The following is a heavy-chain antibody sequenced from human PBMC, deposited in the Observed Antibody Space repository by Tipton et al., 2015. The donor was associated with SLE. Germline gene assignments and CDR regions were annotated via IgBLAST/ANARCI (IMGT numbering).Heavy chain of an antibody. CDR3: TRGSSSQAGYYYYMDV. J-gene: IGHJ6*03. D-gene: IGHD6-13*01. CDR1: GSSISSYY. CDR2: IYHSGTT. V-gene: IGHV4-59*01. Sequence: TLSLTCTVSGSSISSYYWGWIRQPPGKGLECFGSIYHSGTTTYNPSLKSRVTISIDKSKNQFSLKLNSVTAADTAIYYCTRGSSSQAGYYYYMDVWGKGTTVTVSS.